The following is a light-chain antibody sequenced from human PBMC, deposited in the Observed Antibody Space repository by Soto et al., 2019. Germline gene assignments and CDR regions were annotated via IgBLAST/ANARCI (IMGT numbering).Light chain of an antibody. J-gene: IGKJ1*01. CDR3: QQYGSSRT. V-gene: IGKV3-20*01. CDR2: GAS. Sequence: EIVLTQSPGTLSLSPGERATLSCRASQSVSSSYLAWYQQKPGQAPRLLIYGASSRATGIPDRFSGSGSGTDFNLNISRLEPEDFAVYYCQQYGSSRTFGQGTKVEIK. CDR1: QSVSSSY.